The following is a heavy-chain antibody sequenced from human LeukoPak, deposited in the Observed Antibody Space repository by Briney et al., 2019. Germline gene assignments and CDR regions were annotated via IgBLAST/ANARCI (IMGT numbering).Heavy chain of an antibody. Sequence: ASVKVSCKASGYTFTSYGISWVRQAPGQGLKWMGWIRAYNGNTNQAQKFKGRVTMTTDTSTSTAYMELRSLRSDDSAVYYCARDGTRAYNWFDPWGQGTLVTVSS. D-gene: IGHD1-26*01. CDR2: IRAYNGNT. CDR3: ARDGTRAYNWFDP. V-gene: IGHV1-18*01. CDR1: GYTFTSYG. J-gene: IGHJ5*02.